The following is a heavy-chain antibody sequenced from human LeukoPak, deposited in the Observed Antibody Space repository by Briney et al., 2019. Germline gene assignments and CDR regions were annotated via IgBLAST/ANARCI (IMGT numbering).Heavy chain of an antibody. CDR1: GFTFSSYS. V-gene: IGHV3-21*01. CDR2: ISSSSSYI. CDR3: ARGDSSGWYYFDY. D-gene: IGHD6-19*01. Sequence: PGGSLRLSCAASGFTFSSYSMNCVRQAPGKGLEWVSSISSSSSYIYYADSVKGRFTISRDNAKNSLYLQMNSLRAGDTAVYYCARGDSSGWYYFDYWGQGTLVTVSS. J-gene: IGHJ4*02.